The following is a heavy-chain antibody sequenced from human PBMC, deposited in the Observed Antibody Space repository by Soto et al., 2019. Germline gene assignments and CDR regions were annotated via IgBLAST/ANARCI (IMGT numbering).Heavy chain of an antibody. J-gene: IGHJ5*02. V-gene: IGHV4-59*01. CDR1: GGSISSYY. Sequence: SETLSRTCTVAGGSISSYYWSWIRQPPGKGLEWIGYIYYSGSTNYNPSLKSRVTISVDTSKNQFSLKLSSVTAADTAVYYCARVRPDSSRYKPLFLFDPWRQGTLVIVSS. D-gene: IGHD3-22*01. CDR3: ARVRPDSSRYKPLFLFDP. CDR2: IYYSGST.